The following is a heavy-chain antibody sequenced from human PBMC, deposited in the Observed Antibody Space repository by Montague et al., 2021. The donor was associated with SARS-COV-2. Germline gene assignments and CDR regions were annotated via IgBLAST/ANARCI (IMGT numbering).Heavy chain of an antibody. V-gene: IGHV4-34*01. CDR1: GASSSNYY. CDR2: INHSGYT. D-gene: IGHD5-12*01. J-gene: IGHJ4*02. Sequence: SETLSLTCAVYGASSSNYYWSWIHQSPGKGLEWVGEINHSGYTDYNPSPESRLTISLDSSKKQFSPKMTSVTAADTAIYYCASAPRYSFGFWAYWGQGTLVSVSS. CDR3: ASAPRYSFGFWAY.